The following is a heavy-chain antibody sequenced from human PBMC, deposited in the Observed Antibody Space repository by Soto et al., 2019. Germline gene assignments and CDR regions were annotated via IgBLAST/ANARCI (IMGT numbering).Heavy chain of an antibody. CDR1: GFTFSSYG. CDR3: AKRGSY. CDR2: ISYDGSNK. V-gene: IGHV3-30*18. J-gene: IGHJ4*02. Sequence: GGSLRLSCAASGFTFSSYGMHWVRQAPGKGLEWVAVISYDGSNKYYADSVKGRFTISRDNSKNTLYLQMNSLRAEDTAVYYCAKRGSYWGQGTLVTVSS. D-gene: IGHD3-10*01.